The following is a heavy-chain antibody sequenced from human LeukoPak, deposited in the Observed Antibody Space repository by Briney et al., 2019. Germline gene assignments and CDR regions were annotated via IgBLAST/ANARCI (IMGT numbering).Heavy chain of an antibody. CDR2: IKQDGSEI. D-gene: IGHD5-12*01. CDR3: ALGYDYDHPDEFDV. CDR1: GFTFSSYW. J-gene: IGHJ3*01. Sequence: GGSLRLSCAASGFTFSSYWMSWVRHTPGKGLEWVANIKQDGSEIYFVDSVKGRFTISNDNAKNTVYLQMNNLRAEDTAVYYCALGYDYDHPDEFDVWGQGAMVTVSS. V-gene: IGHV3-7*02.